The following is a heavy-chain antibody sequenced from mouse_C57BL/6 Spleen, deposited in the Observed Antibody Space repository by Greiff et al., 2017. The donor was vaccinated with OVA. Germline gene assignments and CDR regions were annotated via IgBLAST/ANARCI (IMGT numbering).Heavy chain of an antibody. CDR2: IYPGSGST. Sequence: VQLQQPGAELVKPGASVKMSCKASGYTFTSYWITWVKQRPGQGLEWIGDIYPGSGSTNYNEKFKSQGILTVDTSCSTAYKQLSSLTSEDSAVYCGARRTSNSFAYWGQGTLVTVSA. CDR3: ARRTSNSFAY. J-gene: IGHJ3*01. D-gene: IGHD2-5*01. CDR1: GYTFTSYW. V-gene: IGHV1-55*01.